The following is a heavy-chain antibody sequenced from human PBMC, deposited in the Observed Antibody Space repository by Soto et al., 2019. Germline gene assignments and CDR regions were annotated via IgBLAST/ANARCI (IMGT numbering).Heavy chain of an antibody. CDR3: STDIAPTGRFTDY. J-gene: IGHJ4*02. Sequence: PGGSLRLSCAASGFSFSDYYMSWIRQASGKGLEWVSYIDFTSNSIYYADTVKGRFTISRDNAKNSLYLQMNSLRAEDTAGYYCSTDIAPTGRFTDYRGEASLVTVSS. CDR1: GFSFSDYY. CDR2: IDFTSNSI. D-gene: IGHD6-13*01. V-gene: IGHV3-11*01.